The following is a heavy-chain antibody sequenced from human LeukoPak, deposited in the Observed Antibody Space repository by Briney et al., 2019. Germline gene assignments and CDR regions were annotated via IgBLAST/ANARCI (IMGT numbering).Heavy chain of an antibody. V-gene: IGHV3-21*01. CDR1: GFTFSSHS. D-gene: IGHD3-16*01. Sequence: GGALTVSCVPSGFTFSSHSMNWVRQAPGEGLEWLSSISSRSSYIYYAHSVKGRFTISRDNAKNSLYLQMNSLRAEDKAVYYCARWGMSYGMDVWGQGTTVTVSS. CDR3: ARWGMSYGMDV. CDR2: ISSRSSYI. J-gene: IGHJ6*02.